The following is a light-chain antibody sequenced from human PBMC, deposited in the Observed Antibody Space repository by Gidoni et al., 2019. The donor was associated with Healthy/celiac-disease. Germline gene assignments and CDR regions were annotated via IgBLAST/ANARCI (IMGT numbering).Light chain of an antibody. V-gene: IGKV1-39*01. CDR3: QQSYSTPWT. J-gene: IGKJ1*01. Sequence: DIQMTQSPSSLSASVGDRVTITCRASQSISTYLNWYQQKPGKAPKRLIYAASSLQSGVPSRFSGSVSGTDFTLTISSLQPEDVATYYCQQSYSTPWTFGQGTKVEIK. CDR2: AAS. CDR1: QSISTY.